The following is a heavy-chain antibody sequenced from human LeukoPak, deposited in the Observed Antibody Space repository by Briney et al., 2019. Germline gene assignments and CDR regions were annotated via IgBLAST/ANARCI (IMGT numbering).Heavy chain of an antibody. J-gene: IGHJ2*01. CDR3: ARDTGWYFDL. CDR2: ITGDGSST. V-gene: IGHV3-74*01. CDR1: GFTFTGYW. Sequence: GGSLRLSCAASGFTFTGYWMHWVRQPPGKGLVWVSRITGDGSSTTYADSVKGRSTISRDNAKNTLYLQMISLRAEDTAVYYCARDTGWYFDLWGRGTLVTVSS. D-gene: IGHD4-17*01.